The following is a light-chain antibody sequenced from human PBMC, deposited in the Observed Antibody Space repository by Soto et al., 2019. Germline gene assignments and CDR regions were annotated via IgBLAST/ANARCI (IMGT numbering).Light chain of an antibody. V-gene: IGKV3-15*01. CDR1: QSVSSN. CDR2: GAS. Sequence: EIVMTQSPATLSVSPGERATLSCRASQSVSSNLAWYQQKPGQAPRLLIYGASTRATGIPARFSGSGSGTEFTLTISSLKSEDFAVYYCQQYGDWPPLTFGGGTKVEIK. J-gene: IGKJ4*01. CDR3: QQYGDWPPLT.